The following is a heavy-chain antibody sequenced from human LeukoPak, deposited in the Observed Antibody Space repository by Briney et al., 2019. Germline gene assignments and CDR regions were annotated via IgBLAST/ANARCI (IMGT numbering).Heavy chain of an antibody. J-gene: IGHJ4*02. Sequence: GGSLRLSCAASGFTFSSYAMHWVRQAPGKGLEYVSAISSNGGSTYYANSVKGRFTISRDNSKNTLYLQMGSLRAEDMAVYYCARDPTRYLRYGYFDYWGQGTVVTVSS. CDR2: ISSNGGST. CDR1: GFTFSSYA. D-gene: IGHD3-9*01. V-gene: IGHV3-64*01. CDR3: ARDPTRYLRYGYFDY.